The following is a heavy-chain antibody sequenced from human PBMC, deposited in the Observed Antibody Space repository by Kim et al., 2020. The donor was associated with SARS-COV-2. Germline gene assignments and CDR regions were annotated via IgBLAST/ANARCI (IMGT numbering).Heavy chain of an antibody. CDR3: ARITMVRARKGVRFDY. Sequence: SETLSLTCTVSGGSVSSGSYYWSWIRQPPGKGLEWIGYIYYSGSTNYNPSLKSRVTISVDTSKNQFSLKLSSVTAADTAVYYCARITMVRARKGVRFDYWGQGTLVTVSS. V-gene: IGHV4-61*01. CDR2: IYYSGST. D-gene: IGHD3-10*01. CDR1: GGSVSSGSYY. J-gene: IGHJ4*02.